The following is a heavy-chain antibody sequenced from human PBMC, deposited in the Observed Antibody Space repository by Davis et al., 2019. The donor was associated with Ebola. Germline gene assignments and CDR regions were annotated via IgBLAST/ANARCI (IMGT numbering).Heavy chain of an antibody. D-gene: IGHD3-16*01. Sequence: GESLKISCAASGFTLSTYWMHWVRQAPGKGLVWVSRINSDGSRTHYADSVKGRFTISRDNAKNSLFLQMDSLRAEDTAVYYCARDRPLDFFFGDYYGMDVWGQGTTVTVS. V-gene: IGHV3-74*01. CDR2: INSDGSRT. CDR1: GFTLSTYW. CDR3: ARDRPLDFFFGDYYGMDV. J-gene: IGHJ6*02.